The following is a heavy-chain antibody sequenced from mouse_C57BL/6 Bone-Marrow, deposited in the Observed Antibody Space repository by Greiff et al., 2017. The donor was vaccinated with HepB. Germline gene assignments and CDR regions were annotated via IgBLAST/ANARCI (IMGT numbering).Heavy chain of an antibody. CDR2: FYPGSGSI. V-gene: IGHV1-62-2*01. CDR3: ARHGDYYGSLYYFDY. J-gene: IGHJ2*01. CDR1: GYTFTEYT. Sequence: VKLMESGAELVKPGASVKLSCKASGYTFTEYTIHWVKQRSGQGLEWIGWFYPGSGSIKYNEKFKDKATLTADKSSSTGYMELSRLTSEDSAVYFCARHGDYYGSLYYFDYWGQGTTLTVSS. D-gene: IGHD1-1*01.